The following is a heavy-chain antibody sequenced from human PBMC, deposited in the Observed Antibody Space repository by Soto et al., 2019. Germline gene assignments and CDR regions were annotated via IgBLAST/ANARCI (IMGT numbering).Heavy chain of an antibody. V-gene: IGHV1-69*12. Sequence: QVQLVQSGAEVKKPGSSVKVSCKASGGTFSSYAISWVRQAPGQGLEWMGGIIPIFGTANYAQKFQGRVTITADESTSTADMELGSLRSEDTAVYYCASSFDTRPGYDYYGMDVWGQGTTVTVSS. J-gene: IGHJ6*02. CDR2: IIPIFGTA. CDR1: GGTFSSYA. CDR3: ASSFDTRPGYDYYGMDV.